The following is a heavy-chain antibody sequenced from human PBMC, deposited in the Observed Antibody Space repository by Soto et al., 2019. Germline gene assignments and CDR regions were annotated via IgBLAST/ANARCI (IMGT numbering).Heavy chain of an antibody. CDR3: ASDFLDSSGYPHFDY. D-gene: IGHD3-22*01. Sequence: PSETLSLTCTVSGGSISSYYWSWIRQPPGKGLEWIGYIYYSGSTNYNPSLKSRVTISVDTSKNQFSLKLSSVTAADTAVYYCASDFLDSSGYPHFDYWGQGTLVTVFS. CDR1: GGSISSYY. CDR2: IYYSGST. V-gene: IGHV4-59*01. J-gene: IGHJ4*02.